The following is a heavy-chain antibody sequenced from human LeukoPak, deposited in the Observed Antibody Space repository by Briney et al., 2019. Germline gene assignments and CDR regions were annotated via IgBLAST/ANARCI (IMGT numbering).Heavy chain of an antibody. CDR2: ISGSGGST. CDR1: GFTFSSYA. V-gene: IGHV3-23*01. D-gene: IGHD3-10*01. J-gene: IGHJ4*02. Sequence: GGSLRLSCAASGFTFSSYAMSWVRQAPGKGLEWVSAISGSGGSTYYADSVKGRFTISRDNSKNTLYLQMNSLRAEDTAVYHCAKSPPVLLWFGEGGFDYWGQGTLVTVSS. CDR3: AKSPPVLLWFGEGGFDY.